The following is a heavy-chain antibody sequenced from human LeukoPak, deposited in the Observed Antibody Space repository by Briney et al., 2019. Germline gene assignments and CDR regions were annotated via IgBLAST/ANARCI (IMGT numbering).Heavy chain of an antibody. D-gene: IGHD2-2*01. J-gene: IGHJ4*02. Sequence: PGGSLRLSCAASGFNFSSYGMHWVRQAPGKGLEWVAFIRYDGNNKYHADSVKGRFTISRDNSKNTLYLQMNSLRGEDTAVYYCARGRSSGVVPAPIDYWGQGILVTVSS. V-gene: IGHV3-30*02. CDR2: IRYDGNNK. CDR1: GFNFSSYG. CDR3: ARGRSSGVVPAPIDY.